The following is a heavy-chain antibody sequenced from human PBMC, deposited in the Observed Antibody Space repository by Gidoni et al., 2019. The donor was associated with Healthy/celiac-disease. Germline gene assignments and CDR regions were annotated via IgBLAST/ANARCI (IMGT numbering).Heavy chain of an antibody. CDR1: GFPFSSYA. Sequence: EVQLLESGGGLVQPGGSLRLSCAASGFPFSSYAMSLVRQAPGKGLEWVSAISGSGGSTYYADSVKGRFTISRDNSKNTLYLQMNSLRAEDTAVYYCAKDPRRDWAVAGDYWGQGTLVTVSS. D-gene: IGHD6-19*01. CDR3: AKDPRRDWAVAGDY. V-gene: IGHV3-23*01. CDR2: ISGSGGST. J-gene: IGHJ4*02.